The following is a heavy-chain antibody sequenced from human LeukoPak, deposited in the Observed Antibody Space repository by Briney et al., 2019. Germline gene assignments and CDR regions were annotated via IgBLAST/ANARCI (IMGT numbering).Heavy chain of an antibody. D-gene: IGHD3-22*01. V-gene: IGHV3-33*01. CDR1: GFTFSSYG. CDR3: ARQIAYYYDSSGYYTTDY. CDR2: IYYDGSDK. Sequence: GGSLRLSCAASGFTFSSYGMHWVRQAPGKGLEWVAIIYYDGSDKYYADSVKGRFTTSRDNSKDTLYLQMNSLRAEDTAVYYCARQIAYYYDSSGYYTTDYWGQGTLVTVSS. J-gene: IGHJ4*02.